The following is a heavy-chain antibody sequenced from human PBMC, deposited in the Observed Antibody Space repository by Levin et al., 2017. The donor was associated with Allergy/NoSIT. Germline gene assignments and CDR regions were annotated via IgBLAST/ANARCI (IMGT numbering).Heavy chain of an antibody. J-gene: IGHJ6*02. V-gene: IGHV3-53*01. CDR2: IYDSGKT. Sequence: GGSLRLSCAASGFTVSNNYINWVRQAPGKGLEWVSVIYDSGKTYYADSVKGRFTISRDNSKNTLFLQVNSLRVDDTAVYYCARETVFRDGMDVWGQGTTVIVSS. CDR3: ARETVFRDGMDV. D-gene: IGHD2-21*01. CDR1: GFTVSNNY.